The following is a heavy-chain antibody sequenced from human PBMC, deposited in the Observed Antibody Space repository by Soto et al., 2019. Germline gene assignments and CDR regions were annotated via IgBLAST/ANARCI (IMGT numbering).Heavy chain of an antibody. J-gene: IGHJ3*02. Sequence: GGSLRLSCTGSGFNFYYYAMHWVRQAPGKGLEWVAFKSYDGTNKYYAESVKGRFTISRDNSKNTMYLQMDSLRVEDTALYYCVRDHDWAFDIWGQGTMVTVSS. CDR3: VRDHDWAFDI. V-gene: IGHV3-30-3*01. D-gene: IGHD3-9*01. CDR2: KSYDGTNK. CDR1: GFNFYYYA.